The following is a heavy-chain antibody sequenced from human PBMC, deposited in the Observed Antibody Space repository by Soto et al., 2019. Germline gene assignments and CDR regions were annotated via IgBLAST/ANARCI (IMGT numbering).Heavy chain of an antibody. CDR2: LIVILGST. CDR3: ASGYYDSSGYSIDY. D-gene: IGHD3-22*01. CDR1: GCTFSSFA. J-gene: IGHJ4*02. V-gene: IGHV1-69*13. Sequence: GASVKVSCKSSGCTFSSFAFSWVRQAPGEGLEWMGGLIVILGSTNYAQKFEGRVTFTADEGSSTAYMEVSGLRSEDTAVYFCASGYYDSSGYSIDYWGQGTQVTVSS.